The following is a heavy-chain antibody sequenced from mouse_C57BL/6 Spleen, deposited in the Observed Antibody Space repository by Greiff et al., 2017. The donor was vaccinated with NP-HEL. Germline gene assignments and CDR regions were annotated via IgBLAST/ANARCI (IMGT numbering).Heavy chain of an antibody. Sequence: QVQLQQSGPELVKPGASVKLSCKASGYTFTSYDINWVKQRPGQGLEWIGWIYPRAGSTKYNEKFKGKATLTVDTSSSTAYMELHSLTSEDSAGYFCARFDEGPFAYWGQGTLVTVSA. D-gene: IGHD2-3*01. J-gene: IGHJ3*01. CDR2: IYPRAGST. CDR3: ARFDEGPFAY. CDR1: GYTFTSYD. V-gene: IGHV1-85*01.